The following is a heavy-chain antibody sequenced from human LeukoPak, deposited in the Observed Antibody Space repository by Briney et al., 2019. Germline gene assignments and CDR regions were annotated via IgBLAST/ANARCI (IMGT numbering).Heavy chain of an antibody. D-gene: IGHD1-7*01. Sequence: SETLSLTCTISGGSISSSSYYWGWIRQPPGKGLEWIGSIYYSGSTYYNPSLKSRVTISVDTSKNQFSLKLSSVTAADTAVYYCARLRVGWNYGPPVGYFDYWGQGTLVTVSS. V-gene: IGHV4-39*01. CDR1: GGSISSSSYY. J-gene: IGHJ4*02. CDR2: IYYSGST. CDR3: ARLRVGWNYGPPVGYFDY.